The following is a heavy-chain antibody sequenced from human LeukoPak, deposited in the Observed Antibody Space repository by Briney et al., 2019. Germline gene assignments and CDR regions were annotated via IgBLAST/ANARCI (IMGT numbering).Heavy chain of an antibody. CDR2: IYDSGST. J-gene: IGHJ4*02. CDR1: DGSISSYY. Sequence: PSETLSLTCTVSDGSISSYYWSWIRQPPGKGLEWIGHIYDSGSTNYNPSLKSRVTISVDTSKNQFSLKLSSVTAAGTAVYCCAREFSWSGFFDYWGQGTLVTVSS. CDR3: AREFSWSGFFDY. V-gene: IGHV4-59*01. D-gene: IGHD3-3*01.